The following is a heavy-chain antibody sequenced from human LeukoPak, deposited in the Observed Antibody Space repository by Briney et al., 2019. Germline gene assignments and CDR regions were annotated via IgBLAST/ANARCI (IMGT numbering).Heavy chain of an antibody. V-gene: IGHV1-69*05. J-gene: IGHJ4*02. CDR2: IIPIFGTA. CDR1: GGTFSSYA. CDR3: ARGGDSSGYYYEGDYFDY. D-gene: IGHD3-22*01. Sequence: SVKVSCKASGGTFSSYAISCVRQAPGQGLESMGGIIPIFGTANYAQKFQGRVTITTDESTSTAYMELSSLRSEDTAVYYCARGGDSSGYYYEGDYFDYWGQGTLVTVSS.